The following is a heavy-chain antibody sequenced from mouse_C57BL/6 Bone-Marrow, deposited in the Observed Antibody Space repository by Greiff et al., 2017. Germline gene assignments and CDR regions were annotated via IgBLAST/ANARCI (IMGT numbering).Heavy chain of an antibody. CDR2: IRSKSNNYAT. CDR3: VRHGSSGYAMDY. Sequence: EVKLVESGGGLVQPKGSLKLSCAASGFSFNTYAMNWVRQAPGKGLEWVARIRSKSNNYATYYADSVKDRFTISRDDSESMLYLQMNNLKTEDTAREYCVRHGSSGYAMDYWGQGTSVTVSS. V-gene: IGHV10-1*01. D-gene: IGHD3-2*02. J-gene: IGHJ4*01. CDR1: GFSFNTYA.